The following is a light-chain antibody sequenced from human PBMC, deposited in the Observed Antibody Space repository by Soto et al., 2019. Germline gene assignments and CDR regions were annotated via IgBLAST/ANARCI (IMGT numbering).Light chain of an antibody. CDR1: SSNIGGNS. CDR3: GSWDSSLSAYV. CDR2: DDN. V-gene: IGLV1-51*01. J-gene: IGLJ1*01. Sequence: SVLTQPPSASGTPGQRVTISSSGSSSNIGGNSVSWYQQLPGTAPKLLIYDDNKRPSGIPDRFSGSKSGTSATLGITGFQTGDEADYYCGSWDSSLSAYVFGTGTKVTV.